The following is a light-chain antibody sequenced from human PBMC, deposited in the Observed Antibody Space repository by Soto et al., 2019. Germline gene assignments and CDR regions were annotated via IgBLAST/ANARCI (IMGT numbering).Light chain of an antibody. CDR1: QSVRSY. J-gene: IGKJ2*01. CDR2: DAS. CDR3: QQRSNWPRT. V-gene: IGKV3-11*01. Sequence: EIVLTQSPATLSLSPGERATLSCRASQSVRSYLAWYQQKPGQAPSLLIYDASNRATGIPARFSGSGSGTDFNLTISSLEPEDFAVYYCQQRSNWPRTFGQGTKLEIK.